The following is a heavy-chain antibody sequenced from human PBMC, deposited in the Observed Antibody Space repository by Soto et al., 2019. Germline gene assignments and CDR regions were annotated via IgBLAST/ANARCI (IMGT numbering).Heavy chain of an antibody. D-gene: IGHD2-2*01. CDR3: ARGLLVPAAAFDP. CDR2: MNPNSGNT. V-gene: IGHV1-8*01. CDR1: GYTFTSDD. Sequence: GASVKVSCKASGYTFTSDDINWVRQATGQGLEWMGWMNPNSGNTGYAQKFQGRVTMTRNTSISTAYMELSSLRSEDTAVYYCARGLLVPAAAFDPWGQGSLVTVSS. J-gene: IGHJ5*02.